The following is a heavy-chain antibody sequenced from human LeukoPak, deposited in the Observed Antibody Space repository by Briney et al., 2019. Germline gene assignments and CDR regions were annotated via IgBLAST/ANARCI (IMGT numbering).Heavy chain of an antibody. CDR2: IRYDGSNK. CDR1: GFTFSSYG. J-gene: IGHJ4*02. Sequence: GGSLRLSCAASGFTFSSYGMHWVRQAPGKGLEWVAFIRYDGSNKYYADSVKGRFTISRDNSKNTLYLQMNSLRAEDTAVYYCAKSGKQWPYYFDYWGQGTLVTVSS. CDR3: AKSGKQWPYYFDY. D-gene: IGHD6-19*01. V-gene: IGHV3-30*02.